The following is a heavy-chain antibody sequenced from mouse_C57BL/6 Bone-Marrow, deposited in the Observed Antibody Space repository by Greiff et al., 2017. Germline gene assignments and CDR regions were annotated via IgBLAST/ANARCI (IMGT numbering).Heavy chain of an antibody. CDR3: AKLGQYYYAMDY. D-gene: IGHD4-1*01. V-gene: IGHV5-17*01. J-gene: IGHJ4*01. Sequence: DVKLVESGGGLVKPGGSLKLSCAASGFTFSDYGMHWVRQAPEKGLEWVAYISSGSSTIYYADTVKGRFTISRDNAKNTLFLQMTSLRSEDTAMYYCAKLGQYYYAMDYWGQGTSVTVSS. CDR2: ISSGSSTI. CDR1: GFTFSDYG.